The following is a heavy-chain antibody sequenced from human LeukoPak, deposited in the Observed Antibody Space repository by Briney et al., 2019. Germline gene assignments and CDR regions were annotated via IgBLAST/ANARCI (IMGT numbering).Heavy chain of an antibody. CDR3: AKSNGYGLIDI. D-gene: IGHD3-22*01. V-gene: IGHV4-59*12. CDR1: GGSLSSYY. J-gene: IGHJ3*02. Sequence: SETLSLTCTLSGGSLSSYYWSWIRQPPGHGLEGIGYIYYSGSTNYNPSLKSRVTISVDTSRNQSALKLNSVTAADTAVYYCAKSNGYGLIDIWGQGTMVTVSS. CDR2: IYYSGST.